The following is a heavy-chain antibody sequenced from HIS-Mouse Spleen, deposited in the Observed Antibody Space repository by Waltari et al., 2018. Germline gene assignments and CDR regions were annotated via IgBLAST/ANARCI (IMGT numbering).Heavy chain of an antibody. Sequence: QLQLQESGPGLVKPSETLSLTCTVSGGSISSSSYYWGWIRQPPGKGREWIGSIYYSGDTDYNPSLKSRVTISVDTSKNQFSLKLSSVTAADTAVYYCARLLAAFDIWGQGTMVTVSS. CDR3: ARLLAAFDI. D-gene: IGHD3-3*02. CDR2: IYYSGDT. V-gene: IGHV4-39*01. J-gene: IGHJ3*02. CDR1: GGSISSSSYY.